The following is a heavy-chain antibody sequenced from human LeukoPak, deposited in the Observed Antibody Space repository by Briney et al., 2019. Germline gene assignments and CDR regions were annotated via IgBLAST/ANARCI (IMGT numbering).Heavy chain of an antibody. Sequence: SGGSLRLSCAASGFTFSSYSMNWVRQAPGKGLEWVSYISSSSSTIYYADSVKGRFTISRDNAKNSLYLQMNSLRAEDTAVYYCARDRGYGDYIGDYWGQGTLVTVSS. J-gene: IGHJ4*02. CDR3: ARDRGYGDYIGDY. V-gene: IGHV3-48*04. CDR2: ISSSSSTI. CDR1: GFTFSSYS. D-gene: IGHD4-17*01.